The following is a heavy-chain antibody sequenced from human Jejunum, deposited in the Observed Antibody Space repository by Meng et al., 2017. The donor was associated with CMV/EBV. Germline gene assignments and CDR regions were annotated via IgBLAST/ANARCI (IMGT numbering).Heavy chain of an antibody. CDR1: GFNFRNDE. Sequence: AAGFNFRNDERNWVRQAPGKGLEWIAYISSSGNDLNYADSVKGRFTISRDNAKNSLYLQMDSLRAEDTAVYYCARGDYDFWGGYWGQGTVVTVSS. CDR3: ARGDYDFWGGY. V-gene: IGHV3-48*03. CDR2: ISSSGNDL. D-gene: IGHD3-3*01. J-gene: IGHJ4*02.